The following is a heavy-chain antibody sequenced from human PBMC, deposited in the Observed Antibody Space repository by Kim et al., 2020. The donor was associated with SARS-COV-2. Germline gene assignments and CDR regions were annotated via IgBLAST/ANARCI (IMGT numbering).Heavy chain of an antibody. Sequence: YAVSGKSRITINPDTSKNQFSLQLNSVTPEDTAVYYCARGTGAFRGSLDYWGQGTLVTVSS. D-gene: IGHD3-16*01. J-gene: IGHJ4*02. CDR3: ARGTGAFRGSLDY. V-gene: IGHV6-1*01.